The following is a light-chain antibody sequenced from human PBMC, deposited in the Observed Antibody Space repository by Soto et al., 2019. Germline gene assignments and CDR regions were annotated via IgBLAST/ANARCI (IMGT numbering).Light chain of an antibody. CDR1: SSDVGGYDY. CDR2: EVS. CDR3: DSFTSSRAYV. V-gene: IGLV2-14*01. Sequence: QSALTQPASVSGSPGQSITISCTGTSSDVGGYDYVSWYQQQSGKAPKLIIYEVSSRPSGVSNRFSGSKSGNTASLTISGLPADDEADYCCDSFTSSRAYVFGVGTKVTVL. J-gene: IGLJ1*01.